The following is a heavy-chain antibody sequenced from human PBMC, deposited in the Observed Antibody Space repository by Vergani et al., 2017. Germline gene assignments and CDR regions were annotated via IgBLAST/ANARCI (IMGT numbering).Heavy chain of an antibody. J-gene: IGHJ3*02. Sequence: QVQLQQWGAGLLKPSETLSLTCAVYGGSFSGYYWSWIRQPPGKGLEWIGEINHSGSTNYNPSLKSRVTISVGTSKNQFSLKLSSVTAADTAVYYCASRRGGDAFDIWGQGTMVTVSS. V-gene: IGHV4-34*01. CDR2: INHSGST. D-gene: IGHD2-15*01. CDR1: GGSFSGYY. CDR3: ASRRGGDAFDI.